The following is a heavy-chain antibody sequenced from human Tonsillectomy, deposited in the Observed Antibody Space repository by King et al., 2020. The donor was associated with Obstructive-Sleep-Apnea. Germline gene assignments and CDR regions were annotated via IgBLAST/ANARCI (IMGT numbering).Heavy chain of an antibody. V-gene: IGHV3-7*03. Sequence: VQLVESGGGLVHPGGSLRLSCAASGFTFSSYWMTWVRQAPGQGLERVANIKEDGSEKYYVDSVKGRFTISRDNPKNSVYLQMNSLRAEDTAVYYCARLAYYYYGMDVWGQGTTVTVSS. CDR2: IKEDGSEK. J-gene: IGHJ6*02. CDR3: ARLAYYYYGMDV. CDR1: GFTFSSYW.